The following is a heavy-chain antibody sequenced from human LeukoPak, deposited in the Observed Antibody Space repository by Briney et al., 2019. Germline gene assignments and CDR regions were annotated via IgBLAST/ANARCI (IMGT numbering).Heavy chain of an antibody. CDR1: GFRLSTYW. CDR2: IKQDGSEK. Sequence: PGGSLRLSCAASGFRLSTYWMSWVRQAPGKGLEWVANIKQDGSEKIYVDSVKGRFTASRDNAKNSLYLHMNSLRAEDTAVYCCTRDGDTRDLGISGRFYYWGQGTLVTVSS. D-gene: IGHD1-26*01. CDR3: TRDGDTRDLGISGRFYY. V-gene: IGHV3-7*05. J-gene: IGHJ4*02.